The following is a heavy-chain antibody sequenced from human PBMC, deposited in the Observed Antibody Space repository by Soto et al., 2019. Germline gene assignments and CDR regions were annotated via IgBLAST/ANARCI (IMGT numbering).Heavy chain of an antibody. CDR1: GGTFSSYA. J-gene: IGHJ6*02. Sequence: QVQPVQSGAEVKKPGSSVKVSCKASGGTFSSYAISWVRQAPGQGLEWMGGIIPIFGTANYAQKFQGRVTITADKSTSTAYMELSSLRSEDTAVYYCARYGRRFGSGSYYNDYYYYYGMDVWGQGTTVTVSS. D-gene: IGHD3-10*01. CDR3: ARYGRRFGSGSYYNDYYYYYGMDV. CDR2: IIPIFGTA. V-gene: IGHV1-69*06.